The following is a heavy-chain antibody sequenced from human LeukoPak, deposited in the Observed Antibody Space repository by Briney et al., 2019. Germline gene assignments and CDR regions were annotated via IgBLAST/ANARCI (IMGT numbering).Heavy chain of an antibody. J-gene: IGHJ4*02. Sequence: GGSLRLSCAASGFTFSTYGMHWVRQAPGKGLEWVAFIRYDGSNIHYAESVKGRFTISRDNSKNTLYVQMNSLRVEDTAVYYCAKVCCAHDYSGYYRRGLDYWGQGTLVTVSS. CDR3: AKVCCAHDYSGYYRRGLDY. CDR1: GFTFSTYG. D-gene: IGHD3-22*01. CDR2: IRYDGSNI. V-gene: IGHV3-30*02.